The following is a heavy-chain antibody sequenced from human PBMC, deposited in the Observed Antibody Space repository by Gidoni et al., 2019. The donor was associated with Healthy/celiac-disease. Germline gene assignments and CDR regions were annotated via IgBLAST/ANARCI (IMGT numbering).Heavy chain of an antibody. CDR3: ASQDAVATIDY. CDR1: GGSISSYY. Sequence: QVQLQESGPGLVKPSETLSLTCPVSGGSISSYYWSWIRQPPGKGLEWIGYIYYSGSTNYNPFLKSRVTISVDTSKNQFSLKLSSVTAADTAVYYCASQDAVATIDYWGQGTLVTVSS. CDR2: IYYSGST. V-gene: IGHV4-59*08. D-gene: IGHD5-12*01. J-gene: IGHJ4*02.